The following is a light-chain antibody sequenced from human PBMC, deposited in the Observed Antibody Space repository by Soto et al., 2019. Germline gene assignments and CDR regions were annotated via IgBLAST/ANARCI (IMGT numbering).Light chain of an antibody. J-gene: IGKJ3*01. CDR3: QQTYSTLFT. CDR1: QSISRY. V-gene: IGKV1-39*01. Sequence: DIQMTQSPSSLSAPVGDRVTITCRASQSISRYLNWYQQKPGKAPSLLISTTTTLQSGVPSRFSGSGSGTDFTLTITSLQPEDFATYYCQQTYSTLFTFGPGTKVDIK. CDR2: TTT.